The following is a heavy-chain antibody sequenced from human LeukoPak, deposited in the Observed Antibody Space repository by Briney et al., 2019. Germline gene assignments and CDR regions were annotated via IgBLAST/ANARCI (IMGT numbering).Heavy chain of an antibody. CDR1: GFTFGDYA. Sequence: GGSLRLSCTASGFTFGDYAMSWVRQAPGKGLEWISAISGSGVSIYYADSVKGRFTVSRDNSKNTLYLRMSSLRAEDTAVYYCAKDERNWNYNLASQTYDWGQGTLVTVSS. CDR2: ISGSGVSI. CDR3: AKDERNWNYNLASQTYD. D-gene: IGHD1-7*01. J-gene: IGHJ4*02. V-gene: IGHV3-23*01.